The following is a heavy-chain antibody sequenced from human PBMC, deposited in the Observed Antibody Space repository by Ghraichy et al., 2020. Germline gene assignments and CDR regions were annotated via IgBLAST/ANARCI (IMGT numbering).Heavy chain of an antibody. V-gene: IGHV4-34*01. D-gene: IGHD2-21*02. Sequence: SETLSLTCAVYGGSFSGYYWSWIRQPPGKGLEWIGEINHSGSTNYNPSLKSRVTISVDTSKNQFSLKLSSVTAADTAVYYCASHIVVVTVPPRRYYFDYWGQGTLVTVSS. CDR1: GGSFSGYY. CDR2: INHSGST. CDR3: ASHIVVVTVPPRRYYFDY. J-gene: IGHJ4*02.